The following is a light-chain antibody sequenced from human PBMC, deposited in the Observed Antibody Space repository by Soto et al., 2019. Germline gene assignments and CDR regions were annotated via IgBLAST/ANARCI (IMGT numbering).Light chain of an antibody. CDR1: QDISVY. V-gene: IGKV1-27*01. Sequence: DIQMTQSPSSLSASVGDRVTITCRASQDISVYLAWYQQKPGKVPKLLIYSASTLQSGVPSRFSGSGSGTDFTLTISSLQPEDVATDYRQKFTTAPLTFGQGTRLEIK. CDR3: QKFTTAPLT. CDR2: SAS. J-gene: IGKJ5*01.